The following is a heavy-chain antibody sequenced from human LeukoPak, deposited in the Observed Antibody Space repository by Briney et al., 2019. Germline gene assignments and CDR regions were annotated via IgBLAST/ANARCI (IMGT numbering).Heavy chain of an antibody. CDR1: GGSISSTSYY. D-gene: IGHD6-19*01. V-gene: IGHV4-39*01. CDR2: IYYSGST. J-gene: IGHJ2*01. CDR3: ARPVGGIGRFRFDR. Sequence: PSETLSLTCTVSGGSISSTSYYWGWIRQPPGQGLEWIGSIYYSGSTYYHPSLKSRVTISVDTSKNQFSLKLNSVTAATTAVYFWARPVGGIGRFRFDRCGGGSLVSDCS.